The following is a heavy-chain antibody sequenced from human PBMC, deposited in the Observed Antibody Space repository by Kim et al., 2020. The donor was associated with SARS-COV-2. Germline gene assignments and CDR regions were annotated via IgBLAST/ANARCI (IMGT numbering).Heavy chain of an antibody. J-gene: IGHJ2*01. CDR2: IRSKAYGGTT. Sequence: GGSLRLSCTASGFTFGDYAMSWVRQAPGKGLEWVGFIRSKAYGGTTEYAASVKGRFTISRDDSKSIAYLQMNSLKTEDTAVYYCTRELYDILTGYSHWYFDLWGRGTLVTVSS. CDR1: GFTFGDYA. CDR3: TRELYDILTGYSHWYFDL. V-gene: IGHV3-49*04. D-gene: IGHD3-9*01.